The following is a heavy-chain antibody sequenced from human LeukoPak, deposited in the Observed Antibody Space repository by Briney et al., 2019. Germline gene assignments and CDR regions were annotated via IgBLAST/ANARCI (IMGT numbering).Heavy chain of an antibody. CDR2: VSFGGDT. D-gene: IGHD2-2*01. J-gene: IGHJ4*02. CDR3: SRVPDIVVVPAYFDY. CDR1: GVSISSSRSY. Sequence: SETLSLTCTVSGVSISSSRSYGAWIRQPPGKGLVWIASVSFGGDTYYNPSLKIRVTISVDTSKNMFSLRLTSVTAADTAVYYCSRVPDIVVVPAYFDYWGQGTLVTVSS. V-gene: IGHV4-39*07.